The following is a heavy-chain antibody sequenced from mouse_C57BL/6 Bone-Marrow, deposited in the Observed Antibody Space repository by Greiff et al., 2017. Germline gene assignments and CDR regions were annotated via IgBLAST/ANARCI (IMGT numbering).Heavy chain of an antibody. Sequence: EVHLVESGGGLVKPGGSLKLSCAASGFTFSDYGMHWVRQAPEKGLEWVAYISSGSSTIYYADTVKGRFTLSRDNAKNTRFLQMTIVRSEDTAMYYCARGYYVDYWGQGTTLTVSS. CDR2: ISSGSSTI. J-gene: IGHJ2*01. V-gene: IGHV5-17*01. CDR1: GFTFSDYG. CDR3: ARGYYVDY.